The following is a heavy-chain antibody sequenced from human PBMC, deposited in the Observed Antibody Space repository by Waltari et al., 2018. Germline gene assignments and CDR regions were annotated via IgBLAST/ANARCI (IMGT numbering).Heavy chain of an antibody. Sequence: QLQLQESGPRLVRPSETLSLICSFSGVSITSNRHYWAWIRQSPGQGLEWIGTVSYSGTTYISPSLKSRVSVSRDTSKNQVSLILGSVTAADMAVYYCATYIGASVGTAAFDVWGQGTMVTVSS. J-gene: IGHJ3*01. CDR3: ATYIGASVGTAAFDV. CDR1: GVSITSNRHY. D-gene: IGHD5-12*01. CDR2: VSYSGTT. V-gene: IGHV4-39*01.